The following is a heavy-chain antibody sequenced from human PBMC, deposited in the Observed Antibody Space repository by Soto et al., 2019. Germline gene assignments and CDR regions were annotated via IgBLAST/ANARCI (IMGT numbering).Heavy chain of an antibody. D-gene: IGHD1-26*01. V-gene: IGHV3-33*01. J-gene: IGHJ3*02. CDR2: IWYDGSNK. CDR3: ARAGIVGATTVGAFDI. CDR1: GFTFSTYG. Sequence: QVQLVESGGGVVQPGRSLRLSCAASGFTFSTYGMHWVRQAPGKGLEWVAVIWYDGSNKYYADSVRGRFTISRDNSKNTLYLQMNRLRAEDTAVYYCARAGIVGATTVGAFDIWGRGTMVTFSS.